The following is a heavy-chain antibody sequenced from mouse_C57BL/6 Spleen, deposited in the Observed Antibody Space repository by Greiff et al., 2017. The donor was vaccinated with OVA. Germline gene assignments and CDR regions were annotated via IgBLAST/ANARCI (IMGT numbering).Heavy chain of an antibody. V-gene: IGHV5-17*01. J-gene: IGHJ1*03. D-gene: IGHD2-5*01. CDR2: ISSGSSTI. CDR3: ARGYYSTWYFDV. Sequence: DVHLVESGGGLVKPGGSLKLSCAASGFTFSDYGMHWVRQAPEKGLEWVAYISSGSSTIYYADTVKGRFTISRDNAKNTLFLQMTSLRSEDTAMYYCARGYYSTWYFDVWGTGTTVTVSS. CDR1: GFTFSDYG.